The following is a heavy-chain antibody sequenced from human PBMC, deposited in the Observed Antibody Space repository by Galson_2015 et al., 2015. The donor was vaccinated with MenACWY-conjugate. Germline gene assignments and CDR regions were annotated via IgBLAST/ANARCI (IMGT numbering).Heavy chain of an antibody. CDR1: GFTVSTNY. J-gene: IGHJ4*02. V-gene: IGHV3-66*01. CDR2: IYSGGST. D-gene: IGHD3-16*01. Sequence: SLRLSCAASGFTVSTNYLSWVRQAPGKGLEWVSVIYSGGSTYYADSVKDRFTISKDSSKNTVYLQMNSLRAEDTAVYYCARGYSYAWDSWGQGTLVTVSS. CDR3: ARGYSYAWDS.